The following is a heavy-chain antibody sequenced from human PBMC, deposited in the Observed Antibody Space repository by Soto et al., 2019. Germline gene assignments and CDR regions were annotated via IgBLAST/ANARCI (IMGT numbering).Heavy chain of an antibody. CDR1: GGSFSSDA. Sequence: QVHLVQSGPEVREPGSSVKVSCKASGGSFSSDAITWVRQAPGQGLDWIGEIIPMFDTTNYAPEFQGRVTITAATATTTVYMEVNRLTPDATAVYYCAREVVTETTLGYFDFWGQGALVTVSS. CDR2: IIPMFDTT. J-gene: IGHJ4*02. D-gene: IGHD2-21*02. CDR3: AREVVTETTLGYFDF. V-gene: IGHV1-69*06.